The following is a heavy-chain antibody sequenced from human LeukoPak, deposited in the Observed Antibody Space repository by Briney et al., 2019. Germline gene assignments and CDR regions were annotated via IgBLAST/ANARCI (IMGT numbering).Heavy chain of an antibody. CDR2: IIPILGIA. J-gene: IGHJ4*02. D-gene: IGHD2-21*02. V-gene: IGHV1-69*02. Sequence: SVKVSCKASGYTFTGYYMHWVRQAPGQGLEWMGRIIPILGIANYAQKFQGRVTITADKSTSTAYMELSSLRSEDTAVYYCARPRAAVSQHELAYRGGDCYWGYYFDYWGQGTLVTVSS. CDR3: ARPRAAVSQHELAYRGGDCYWGYYFDY. CDR1: GYTFTGYY.